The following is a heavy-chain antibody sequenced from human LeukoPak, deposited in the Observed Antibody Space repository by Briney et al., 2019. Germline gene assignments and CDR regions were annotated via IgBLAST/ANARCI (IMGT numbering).Heavy chain of an antibody. D-gene: IGHD6-13*01. CDR2: IKSKTDGGTT. CDR1: GFTFRNAW. Sequence: GGSLRLSCAASGFTFRNAWMSWVRQAPGKGLEWVGRIKSKTDGGTTDYAAPVKGRFTISRDDSKNTLYLQMNSLKTEDTAVYYCTTAPDSSSQYYFDYWGQGTLVTVSS. J-gene: IGHJ4*02. V-gene: IGHV3-15*01. CDR3: TTAPDSSSQYYFDY.